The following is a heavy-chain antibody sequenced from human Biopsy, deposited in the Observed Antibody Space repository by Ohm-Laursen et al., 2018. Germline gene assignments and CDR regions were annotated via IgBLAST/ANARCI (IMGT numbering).Heavy chain of an antibody. V-gene: IGHV3-23*01. CDR1: GFILNNYG. CDR3: TCGYGDSPL. D-gene: IGHD4-17*01. CDR2: IRGSGLTT. Sequence: SLRLSCTASGFILNNYGLSWVRQAPGKGLEWVSAIRGSGLTTFYTDSVKGRFTISRDNSKNTLSLQMNSLRAKDTAIYYCTCGYGDSPLWGQGTMVTVSS. J-gene: IGHJ3*01.